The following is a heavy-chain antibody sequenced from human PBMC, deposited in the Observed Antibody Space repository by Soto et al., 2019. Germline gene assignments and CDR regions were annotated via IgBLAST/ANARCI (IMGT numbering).Heavy chain of an antibody. CDR2: IYSTGNT. J-gene: IGHJ4*02. V-gene: IGHV3-66*01. CDR1: GVTVSNNY. D-gene: IGHD4-17*01. CDR3: ARNVPVTTLGY. Sequence: EVKLVESGGGLVQPGGSLRLSCAASGVTVSNNYMTWVRQAPGKGLELVSSIYSTGNTFYADSVKGRFTISRDNSKNTLYLQMNSLRVEDTAVYYCARNVPVTTLGYWGQGTRVTVSS.